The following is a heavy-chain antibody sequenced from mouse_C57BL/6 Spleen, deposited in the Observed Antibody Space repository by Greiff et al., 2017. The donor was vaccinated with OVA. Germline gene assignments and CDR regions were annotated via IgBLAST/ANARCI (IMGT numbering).Heavy chain of an antibody. V-gene: IGHV1-15*01. Sequence: VQLQQSGAELVRPGASVTLSCKASGYTFTDYDMHWVKQTPVPGLEWIGAIDPEPGGTAYNQKFKGKAILTADKSSSTAYMELRSLTSEDSAVYYCTRSRITTVVARFDYWGQGTTLTVSS. D-gene: IGHD1-1*01. CDR1: GYTFTDYD. CDR3: TRSRITTVVARFDY. J-gene: IGHJ2*01. CDR2: IDPEPGGT.